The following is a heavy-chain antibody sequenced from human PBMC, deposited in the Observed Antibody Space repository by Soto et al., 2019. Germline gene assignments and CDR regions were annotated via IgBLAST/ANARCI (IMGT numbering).Heavy chain of an antibody. V-gene: IGHV4-4*07. CDR3: ARDNPRIVVVPAAIPSGWFDP. D-gene: IGHD2-2*01. J-gene: IGHJ5*02. CDR2: IYTSGST. CDR1: GGSISSYY. Sequence: QVQLQESGPGLVKPSETLSLTCTVSGGSISSYYWSWIRQPAGKGLEWIGRIYTSGSTNYNPSLTGRVTMSVDTSKNQFSLKLSSVTAADTAVYYCARDNPRIVVVPAAIPSGWFDPWGQGTLVTVSS.